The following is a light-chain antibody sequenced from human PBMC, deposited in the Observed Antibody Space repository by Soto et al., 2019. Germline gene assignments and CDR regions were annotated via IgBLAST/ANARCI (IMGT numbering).Light chain of an antibody. Sequence: EIVLTQSPGTLSLSPGERATLSCRASQSVSNNKLAWYQQKPGQAPRFLIYDASNRATGIPDRFSRSRSGTDFTVTIARLEPEDFAVYFCQQFGTFPVTFGQGTKVEI. J-gene: IGKJ2*01. CDR3: QQFGTFPVT. CDR2: DAS. V-gene: IGKV3-20*01. CDR1: QSVSNNK.